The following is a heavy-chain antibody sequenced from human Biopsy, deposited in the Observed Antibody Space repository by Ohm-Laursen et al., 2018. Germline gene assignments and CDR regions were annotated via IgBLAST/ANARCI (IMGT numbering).Heavy chain of an antibody. D-gene: IGHD5-18*01. CDR2: IKPNSGVT. CDR1: GYIFTGYY. CDR3: ARDPRYGYGYYFDY. Sequence: ASVKVSCKVSGYIFTGYYMHWVRQAPGHGIEWMGWIKPNSGVTNYAQRFQGRVTMTRNTSISTAYMELSRLRSDAPAVYYRARDPRYGYGYYFDYWGQGTLVAVSS. J-gene: IGHJ4*02. V-gene: IGHV1-2*02.